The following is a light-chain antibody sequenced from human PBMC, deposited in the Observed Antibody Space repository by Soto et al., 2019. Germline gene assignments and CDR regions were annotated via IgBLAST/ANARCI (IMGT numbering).Light chain of an antibody. CDR2: DAS. V-gene: IGKV3-11*01. Sequence: EIVLTQSPATLSLSPGERATLSCRASQSLGISLAWYQQKPGQPPRLLMSDASVRAAGIPARFSGSGSGTDFTLTIASLEPEDFVVYCCQQRSTWPRLTCGGGTKIEIQ. J-gene: IGKJ4*01. CDR3: QQRSTWPRLT. CDR1: QSLGIS.